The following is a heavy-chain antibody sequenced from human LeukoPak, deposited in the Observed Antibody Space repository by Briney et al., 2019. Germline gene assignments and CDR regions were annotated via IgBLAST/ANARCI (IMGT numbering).Heavy chain of an antibody. V-gene: IGHV4-59*01. Sequence: KPSETLSLTCTVSGGSISSYYWSWIRQPPGKGLEWIGYIYYSGSTNYNPSFKSRVTISVDTSKNQFSLKLSSVTAADTAVYYCARLGWLQNYYYYYGMDVWGQGTTVTVSS. CDR2: IYYSGST. CDR3: ARLGWLQNYYYYYGMDV. CDR1: GGSISSYY. J-gene: IGHJ6*02. D-gene: IGHD5-24*01.